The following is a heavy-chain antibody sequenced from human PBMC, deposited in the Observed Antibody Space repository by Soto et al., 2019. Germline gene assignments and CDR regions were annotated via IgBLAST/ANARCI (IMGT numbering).Heavy chain of an antibody. J-gene: IGHJ5*02. CDR1: GFTFSNAW. CDR2: INSKTDGGTT. D-gene: IGHD6-13*01. CDR3: STDPGGSYSSSRYLGLNWFDP. V-gene: IGHV3-15*07. Sequence: EVQLVESGGGLVKPGGSLRLSCAASGFTFSNAWMNWVRQAPGKGLEWVGRINSKTDGGTTDYAAPVKGRFTISRDDSKNTLYLKMNSLKTEDTGVYYFSTDPGGSYSSSRYLGLNWFDPWGQGTLVTVSS.